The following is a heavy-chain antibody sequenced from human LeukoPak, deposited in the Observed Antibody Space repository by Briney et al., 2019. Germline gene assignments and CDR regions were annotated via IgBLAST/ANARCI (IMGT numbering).Heavy chain of an antibody. CDR2: ISSSSSYI. D-gene: IGHD3-3*01. CDR1: GFXFSSYS. CDR3: ARGGIHYDFWSGYPQWFDP. J-gene: IGHJ5*02. V-gene: IGHV3-21*01. Sequence: GGSLRLSCAASGFXFSSYSINWVRQAPGKGLEWVSSISSSSSYIYYADSVKGRFTFSRDNVKNSLYLQMNSLRAEDTAVYYCARGGIHYDFWSGYPQWFDPWGQGTLVTVSS.